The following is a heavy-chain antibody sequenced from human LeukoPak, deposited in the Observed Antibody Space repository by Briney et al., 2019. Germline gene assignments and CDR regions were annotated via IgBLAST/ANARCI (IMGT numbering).Heavy chain of an antibody. V-gene: IGHV4-34*01. CDR2: IDHSRRT. Sequence: SETLSLTGAVYGGSFSGYYWSWIRQPPGKGLEWIGEIDHSRRTNSNASLKSRVSLSIDMSKNQFSLRLSSVTAADTAVYYCARKSIVTAGRKPYDFWDQGALVTVSP. D-gene: IGHD6-13*01. CDR1: GGSFSGYY. CDR3: ARKSIVTAGRKPYDF. J-gene: IGHJ4*02.